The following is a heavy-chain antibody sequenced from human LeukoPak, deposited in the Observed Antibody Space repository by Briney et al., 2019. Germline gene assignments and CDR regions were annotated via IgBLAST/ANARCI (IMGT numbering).Heavy chain of an antibody. V-gene: IGHV4-59*08. CDR3: ARLASGSYGPLTPFDY. CDR1: GASISSYY. D-gene: IGHD1-26*01. J-gene: IGHJ4*02. Sequence: SETLSLTCTVSGASISSYYWNWIRQPPGKGLEWIGDIYYSGSTNYNPSLKSRVTISVDTSKNQFSLRLSSVTAADTAVYYSARLASGSYGPLTPFDYWGQGTLVTVSS. CDR2: IYYSGST.